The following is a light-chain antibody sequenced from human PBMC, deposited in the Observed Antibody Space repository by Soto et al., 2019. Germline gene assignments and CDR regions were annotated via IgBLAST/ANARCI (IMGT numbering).Light chain of an antibody. CDR2: AAS. J-gene: IGKJ2*01. Sequence: DIQMTQSPSSLSASVGDRVTITCRASQNIIFYLNWYQQKPGKAPKLLIYAASNLQSGVPSWLSGSGSGTEFSLTISSLQPEDFATYLCQQSYTTPVYTFGQGTKLEIK. CDR3: QQSYTTPVYT. V-gene: IGKV1-39*01. CDR1: QNIIFY.